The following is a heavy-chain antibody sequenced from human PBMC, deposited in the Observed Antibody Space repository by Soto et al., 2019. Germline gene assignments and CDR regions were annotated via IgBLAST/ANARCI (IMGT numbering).Heavy chain of an antibody. Sequence: PSETLSLTCAVSSGSISSSNWWRWVRQTPGKGLEWIGEVYHSGSTKYNPSLKSRVTISVDKSKNQFSLKMNSVTAADTAVYFCGGQDYGAKGYYFENWGQGALVTVSS. CDR2: VYHSGST. D-gene: IGHD4-17*01. V-gene: IGHV4-4*02. CDR3: GGQDYGAKGYYFEN. CDR1: SGSISSSNW. J-gene: IGHJ4*02.